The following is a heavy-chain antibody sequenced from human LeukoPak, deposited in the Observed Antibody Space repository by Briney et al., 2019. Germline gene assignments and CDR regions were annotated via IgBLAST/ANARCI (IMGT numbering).Heavy chain of an antibody. CDR2: INPNSGAT. Sequence: GASVKVSCKPSGYTFTGDYMHWVRQAPGQGLEWMGRINPNSGATNYAQKFQGRVTMTRDTSISTAYMELTTLRSDDTAVYYCAKSIEYCGADCYGYFDLWGRGTLVTVSS. CDR3: AKSIEYCGADCYGYFDL. V-gene: IGHV1-2*06. J-gene: IGHJ2*01. CDR1: GYTFTGDY. D-gene: IGHD2-21*02.